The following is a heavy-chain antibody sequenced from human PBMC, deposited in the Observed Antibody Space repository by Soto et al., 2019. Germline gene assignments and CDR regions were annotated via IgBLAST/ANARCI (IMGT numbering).Heavy chain of an antibody. CDR1: GFTFSNAW. Sequence: PGGSLRLSCAASGFTFSNAWMSWVRQAPGKGLEWVGRIKSKTDGGTTDYAAPVKGRFTISRDDSKNTLYLQMNSLKTEDTAVYYCTTDFYSSSWYLGYWGQGTLVTVSS. J-gene: IGHJ4*02. CDR3: TTDFYSSSWYLGY. CDR2: IKSKTDGGTT. D-gene: IGHD6-13*01. V-gene: IGHV3-15*01.